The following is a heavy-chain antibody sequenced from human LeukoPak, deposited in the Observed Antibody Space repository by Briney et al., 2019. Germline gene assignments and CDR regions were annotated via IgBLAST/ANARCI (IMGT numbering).Heavy chain of an antibody. CDR3: ARGGDLNFGEFHV. CDR2: IKQDGSEK. D-gene: IGHD3-10*01. J-gene: IGHJ4*02. CDR1: GFTFSSYW. Sequence: PGGSLRLSCAAPGFTFSSYWMSWVRQAPGKGLEWVANIKQDGSEKYYVDSVKGRFTISRDNAKNSLYLQMNSLRAEDTAVYYCARGGDLNFGEFHVWGQGTLVTVSS. V-gene: IGHV3-7*01.